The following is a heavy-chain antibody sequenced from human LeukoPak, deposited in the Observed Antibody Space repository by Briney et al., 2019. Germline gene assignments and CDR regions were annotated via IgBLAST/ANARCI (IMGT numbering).Heavy chain of an antibody. CDR3: AREHNDSSGYYYYFDY. Sequence: SETLSLTCTVSGGSISSYYWSWIRQPPGKGLEWIGYIYYSGSTNYNPSLKSRVTISVDTSKNQFSLKLSSVTAADTAVYYCAREHNDSSGYYYYFDYWGQGTVVTVSS. CDR1: GGSISSYY. D-gene: IGHD3-22*01. J-gene: IGHJ4*03. CDR2: IYYSGST. V-gene: IGHV4-59*12.